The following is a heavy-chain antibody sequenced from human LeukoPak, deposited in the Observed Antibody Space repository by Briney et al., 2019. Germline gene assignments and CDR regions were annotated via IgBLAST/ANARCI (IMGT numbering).Heavy chain of an antibody. CDR2: INQDGSEK. CDR1: GFTFDGSW. V-gene: IGHV3-7*01. Sequence: GGSLRLSCAASGFTFDGSWMSWVRQAPGRGLEWVANINQDGSEKYYVDSVRGRFTISRDNAKNSLYLQMNSLRAEDTAVYYCARDSAAWDYWGQGTLVTVSS. J-gene: IGHJ4*02. D-gene: IGHD6-13*01. CDR3: ARDSAAWDY.